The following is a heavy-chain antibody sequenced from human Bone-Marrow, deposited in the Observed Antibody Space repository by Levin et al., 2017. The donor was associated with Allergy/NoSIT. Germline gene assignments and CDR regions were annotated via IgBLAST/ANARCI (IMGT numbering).Heavy chain of an antibody. D-gene: IGHD3-3*01. CDR2: ISYDGREK. CDR3: ARDDTDFWGGNAFAY. Sequence: GESLKISCAASEFSFNSYSMHWVRQTPGKGLEWVAVISYDGREKYEADSVKGRFTISRDNYKKTLYLQMNSLRTEDTAVYYCARDDTDFWGGNAFAYWGQGTLVAVSS. CDR1: EFSFNSYS. J-gene: IGHJ4*02. V-gene: IGHV3-30*04.